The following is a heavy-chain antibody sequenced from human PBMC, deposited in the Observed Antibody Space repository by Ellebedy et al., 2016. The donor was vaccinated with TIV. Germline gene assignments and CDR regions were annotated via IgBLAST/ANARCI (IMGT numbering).Heavy chain of an antibody. CDR3: LRDLNWIFGDV. V-gene: IGHV1-46*01. D-gene: IGHD1-1*01. Sequence: ASVKVSXXASEYTFASYNIHWVRQAPGQGLVWMGKINPSSSLKRYAKKFQGRVTMTRDTSTSTLYMELSSLRSEDTAVYYCLRDLNWIFGDVWGQGTLVTVSS. CDR1: EYTFASYN. CDR2: INPSSSLK. J-gene: IGHJ4*02.